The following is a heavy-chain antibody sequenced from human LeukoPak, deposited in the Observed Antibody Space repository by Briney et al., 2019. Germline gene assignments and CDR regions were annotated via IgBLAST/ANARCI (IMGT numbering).Heavy chain of an antibody. Sequence: GGSLRLSCAASGFTFSSYAMHWVRQAPGKGLEYVSAISSNGGSTYYANSVKGRFTISRDNSKNTLYLQMGSLRAEDMAVYYCARGGRFSIVLNWFDPWGQGTLVTVSS. CDR3: ARGGRFSIVLNWFDP. V-gene: IGHV3-64*01. CDR2: ISSNGGST. J-gene: IGHJ5*02. D-gene: IGHD2/OR15-2a*01. CDR1: GFTFSSYA.